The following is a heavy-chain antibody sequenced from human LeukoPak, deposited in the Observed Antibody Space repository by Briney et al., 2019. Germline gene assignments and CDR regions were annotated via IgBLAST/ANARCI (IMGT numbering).Heavy chain of an antibody. J-gene: IGHJ5*02. CDR2: IVPILGIA. CDR3: ARDPPSGYCSSTSCFP. CDR1: GDTFSSYT. Sequence: SVKVSCKASGDTFSSYTISWVRQAPGQGLEWMGRIVPILGIANYAQKFHGRVTTTADKSTSTAYMELSSLRSEDTAVYYCARDPPSGYCSSTSCFPWGQGPLVTVPS. V-gene: IGHV1-69*04. D-gene: IGHD2-2*01.